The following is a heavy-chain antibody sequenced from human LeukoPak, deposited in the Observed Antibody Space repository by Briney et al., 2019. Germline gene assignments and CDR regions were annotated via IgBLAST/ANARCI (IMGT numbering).Heavy chain of an antibody. Sequence: ASVKVSCKASGYTFTSYYMHWVRQAPGQGLEWMGIINPSGGSTSYAQKFQGRVTMTRDTSTSTVYMELSSLRSEDTAVYYCASELRYFDWPRTYYYYGMDVWSQGTTVTVSS. CDR3: ASELRYFDWPRTYYYYGMDV. CDR2: INPSGGST. V-gene: IGHV1-46*03. CDR1: GYTFTSYY. D-gene: IGHD3-9*01. J-gene: IGHJ6*02.